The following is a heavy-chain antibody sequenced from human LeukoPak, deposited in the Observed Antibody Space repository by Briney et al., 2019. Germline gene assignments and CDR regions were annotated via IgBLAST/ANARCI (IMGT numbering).Heavy chain of an antibody. J-gene: IGHJ3*02. D-gene: IGHD3-22*01. CDR1: GDSISSNNYF. CDR2: ISYNGNT. V-gene: IGHV4-39*07. CDR3: ASYYYDSSGTDAFDI. Sequence: SETLSLTCTVSGDSISSNNYFWGWICQPPGKGLEWIGEISYNGNTYYNPSLKSRVTISVDTSKNQFSLKLSSVTAADTAVYYCASYYYDSSGTDAFDIWGQGTMVTVSS.